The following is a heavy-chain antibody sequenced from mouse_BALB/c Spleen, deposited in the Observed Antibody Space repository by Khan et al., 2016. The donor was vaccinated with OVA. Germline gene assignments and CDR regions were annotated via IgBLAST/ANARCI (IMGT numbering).Heavy chain of an antibody. V-gene: IGHV5-6-5*01. J-gene: IGHJ4*01. CDR1: GFTFSRYA. CDR2: ISSGGSS. Sequence: EVELVESGGGLVKPGGSLKLSCAASGFTFSRYAMSWVRQTPEKRLEWVASISSGGSSYYPDSVKGRFTISRDNARNILYLQMISLRSEDTAMYYCASLYAMDYWGQGTSVTVSS. CDR3: ASLYAMDY.